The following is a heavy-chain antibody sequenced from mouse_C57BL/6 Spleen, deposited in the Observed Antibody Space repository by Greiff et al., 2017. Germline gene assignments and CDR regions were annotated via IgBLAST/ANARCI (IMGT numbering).Heavy chain of an antibody. J-gene: IGHJ3*01. CDR1: GFTFSSYA. D-gene: IGHD2-3*01. Sequence: DVQLVESGGGLVKPGGSLKLSCAASGFTFSSYAMSWVRLTPEKRLEWVATISDGGSSTYYPDKVQGRFTISRDNAKNNLYLQMSHLKSEDTAMYYCARDRVYDGYPAWFAYWGQGTLVSVSA. CDR3: ARDRVYDGYPAWFAY. V-gene: IGHV5-4*01. CDR2: ISDGGSST.